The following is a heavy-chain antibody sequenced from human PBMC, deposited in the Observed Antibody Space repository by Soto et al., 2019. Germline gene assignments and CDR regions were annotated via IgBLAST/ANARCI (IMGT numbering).Heavy chain of an antibody. J-gene: IGHJ4*02. CDR2: IYYSGST. CDR3: ARAPEGTAAAGDFDY. V-gene: IGHV4-59*01. Sequence: SETLSLTCTVSGGSISSYYWSWIRQPPGKGLEWIGYIYYSGSTNYNPSLKSRVTISVDTSKNQFSLKLSSVTAADTAVYYCARAPEGTAAAGDFDYWGQGTLVTVSS. CDR1: GGSISSYY. D-gene: IGHD6-13*01.